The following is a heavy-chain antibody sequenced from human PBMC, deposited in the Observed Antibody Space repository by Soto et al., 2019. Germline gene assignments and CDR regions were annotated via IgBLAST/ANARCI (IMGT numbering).Heavy chain of an antibody. J-gene: IGHJ4*02. CDR2: INHSGSI. Sequence: QVQLQQWGAGLLKPSETLSLTCTVYGGSFSGYYWSWIRQAPGKGLEWIGEINHSGSINYNPSLKRRVTISIDTSKHQFSLKLTSVPAADTAVYYCARPWVYWGQGTLVTVSS. CDR1: GGSFSGYY. V-gene: IGHV4-34*01. CDR3: ARPWVY.